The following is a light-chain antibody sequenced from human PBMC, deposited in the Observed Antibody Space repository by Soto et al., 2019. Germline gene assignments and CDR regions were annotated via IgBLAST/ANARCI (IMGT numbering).Light chain of an antibody. Sequence: IQLPQSPSTLSASVGDTFTVTCRASQSVSGWLAWYQQKPGEAPKLLIYDASALPRGVPSRFSGSGSGTKFTLTIASLQPDDFATYYCQQYETFSGTFGPGTKVDIK. CDR1: QSVSGW. CDR2: DAS. CDR3: QQYETFSGT. V-gene: IGKV1-5*01. J-gene: IGKJ1*01.